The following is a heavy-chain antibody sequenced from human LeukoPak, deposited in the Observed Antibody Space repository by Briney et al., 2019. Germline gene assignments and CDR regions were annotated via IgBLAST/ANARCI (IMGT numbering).Heavy chain of an antibody. CDR2: INHNGETI. Sequence: GGSLRLSCAASGFTFSDYVMSWVRQAPGKGLEWVSYINHNGETIFYPDFVKGRFTISRDNAKNSLYLQMNSLRAEDTAVYYCARDKVTMVRGKQNWFDPWGQGTLVTVSS. CDR3: ARDKVTMVRGKQNWFDP. J-gene: IGHJ5*02. V-gene: IGHV3-11*04. D-gene: IGHD3-10*01. CDR1: GFTFSDYV.